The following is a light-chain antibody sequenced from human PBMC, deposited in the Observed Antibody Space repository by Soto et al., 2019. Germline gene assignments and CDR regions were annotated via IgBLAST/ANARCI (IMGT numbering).Light chain of an antibody. Sequence: EIVLTQSPATLSLSPGERATLSCRASQSVSSYLAWYQQKPGQAPRLLIYDASNRATGIPARFSGGGSGTDFTLTISSLEPEDFAVYYCQQRSNWPPFFGGGTKVDIK. CDR1: QSVSSY. CDR2: DAS. V-gene: IGKV3-11*01. J-gene: IGKJ4*01. CDR3: QQRSNWPPF.